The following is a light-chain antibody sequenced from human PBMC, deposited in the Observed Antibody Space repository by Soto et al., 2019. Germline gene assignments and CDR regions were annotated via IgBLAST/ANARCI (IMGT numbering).Light chain of an antibody. CDR3: QQYNYWPPVT. J-gene: IGKJ5*01. V-gene: IGKV3-15*01. CDR2: DAS. Sequence: EVVMTQSPATLSVSPGERATLSCRARQSLSSNLAWYQQKPGQAPSLLIYDASTRAIGIPARFTGSGSGTEFTLTISNLQSEDFAVYYCQQYNYWPPVTFGQGTRLEIK. CDR1: QSLSSN.